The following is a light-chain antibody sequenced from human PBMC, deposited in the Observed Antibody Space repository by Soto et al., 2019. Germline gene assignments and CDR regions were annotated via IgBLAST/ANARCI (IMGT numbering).Light chain of an antibody. J-gene: IGKJ1*01. Sequence: DIQMTQSPSTLSASVGDTVTITCRASQSISSWLAWYQQKPGKAPKVLIYKASSLESGVPSRFSGSGSGTELPLTSSSLQPDDSATYYCQQYQSLWTFGQGTKVEIK. CDR3: QQYQSLWT. CDR1: QSISSW. V-gene: IGKV1-5*03. CDR2: KAS.